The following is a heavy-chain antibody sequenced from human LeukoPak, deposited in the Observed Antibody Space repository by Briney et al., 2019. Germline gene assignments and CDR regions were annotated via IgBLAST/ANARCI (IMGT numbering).Heavy chain of an antibody. CDR2: FDPGDGET. J-gene: IGHJ4*02. CDR3: ATDYYGSGSYSY. Sequence: ASVKVSCKVSGYTLTELSMHWVRQAPGKGLEWMGGFDPGDGETIYAQKFQGRVTMTEDTSTDTAYMELSSLRSEDTAVYYCATDYYGSGSYSYWGQGTLVTVSS. CDR1: GYTLTELS. V-gene: IGHV1-24*01. D-gene: IGHD3-10*01.